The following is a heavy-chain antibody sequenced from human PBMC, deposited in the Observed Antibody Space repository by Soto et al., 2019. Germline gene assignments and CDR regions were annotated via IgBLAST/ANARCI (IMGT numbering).Heavy chain of an antibody. Sequence: GSLRLSCAASGFTFSSYDMHWVRQATGKGLEWVSAIGTAGDTYYPGSVKGRFTISRENAKNSLYLQMNSLRAGDTAVNYCARVAVQRGGYGMDVWGQGTTVTVSS. D-gene: IGHD6-19*01. J-gene: IGHJ6*02. CDR1: GFTFSSYD. V-gene: IGHV3-13*01. CDR3: ARVAVQRGGYGMDV. CDR2: IGTAGDT.